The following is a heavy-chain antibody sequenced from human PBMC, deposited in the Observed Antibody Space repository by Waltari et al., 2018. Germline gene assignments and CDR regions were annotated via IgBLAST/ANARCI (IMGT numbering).Heavy chain of an antibody. D-gene: IGHD6-13*01. CDR1: GFTFSSYA. J-gene: IGHJ4*02. CDR2: ISGSGGST. Sequence: EVQLVESGGGLVQPGGSLRLSCAASGFTFSSYALRWVRQAPGKGVEWVSAISGSGGSTYYADSVKGRFTISRDNSKNTLYLQMNSLRAEDTAVYYCAKDSSSPLSPLYWGQGTLVTVSS. V-gene: IGHV3-23*04. CDR3: AKDSSSPLSPLY.